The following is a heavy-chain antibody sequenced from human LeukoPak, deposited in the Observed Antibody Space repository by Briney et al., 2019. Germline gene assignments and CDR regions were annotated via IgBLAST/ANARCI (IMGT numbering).Heavy chain of an antibody. Sequence: GGSLRLSCAASGFTFSSYWMSWVRQAPGKGLEWVANIKQGGSEKYYVDSVKGRFTISRDNAKSSLYLQMNSLRAEDTAVYYCARDKERWDSSGYYRGGFDSWGQGTPVIAPS. CDR3: ARDKERWDSSGYYRGGFDS. CDR2: IKQGGSEK. CDR1: GFTFSSYW. D-gene: IGHD3-22*01. J-gene: IGHJ4*02. V-gene: IGHV3-7*01.